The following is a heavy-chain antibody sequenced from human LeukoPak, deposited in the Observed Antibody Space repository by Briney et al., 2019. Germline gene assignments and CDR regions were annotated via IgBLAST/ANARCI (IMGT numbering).Heavy chain of an antibody. CDR2: IYTSGST. Sequence: PSQTLSLTCTVSGGSISSGSYYWSWIRQPAGKGLEWIGRIYTSGSTNYNPSLKSRVTISVDTSKNQFSLKLSSVTAADTAVYYCARVVGRWLQWPGNWFDPWGQGTLVTVSS. J-gene: IGHJ5*02. V-gene: IGHV4-61*02. CDR3: ARVVGRWLQWPGNWFDP. D-gene: IGHD5-24*01. CDR1: GGSISSGSYY.